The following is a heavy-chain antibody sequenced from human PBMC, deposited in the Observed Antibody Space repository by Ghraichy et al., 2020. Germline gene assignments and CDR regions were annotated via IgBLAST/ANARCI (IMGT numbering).Heavy chain of an antibody. V-gene: IGHV4-38-2*02. CDR3: ARDELGDGYNSRFDY. D-gene: IGHD5-24*01. J-gene: IGHJ4*02. CDR2: MYHSGST. Sequence: SETLSLTCAVSGYSISSDYYWGWIRQPPGKGLEWIGSMYHSGSTYYNPSLKSRVTISVDTSKNQFSLKLSSVTAADTAVYYCARDELGDGYNSRFDYWGQGTLVTVSS. CDR1: GYSISSDYY.